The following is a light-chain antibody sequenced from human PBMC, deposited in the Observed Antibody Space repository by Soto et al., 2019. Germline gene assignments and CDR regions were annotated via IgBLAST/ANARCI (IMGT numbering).Light chain of an antibody. J-gene: IGLJ3*02. CDR3: QSYATSLTSWV. V-gene: IGLV1-40*01. Sequence: QSVLTQPPSVSGAPGQRVTISCTGSSSNIGAGFDVHWYQQLPGTVPRLLVYGNRNRPSGVPGRFSGSKSGTSASLAITGLQAEDEADYYCQSYATSLTSWVFGGGTQLTVL. CDR2: GNR. CDR1: SSNIGAGFD.